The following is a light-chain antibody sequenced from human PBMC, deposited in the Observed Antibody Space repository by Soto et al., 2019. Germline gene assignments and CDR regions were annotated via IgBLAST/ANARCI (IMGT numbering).Light chain of an antibody. CDR2: EVR. J-gene: IGLJ1*01. V-gene: IGLV2-14*01. Sequence: QSVLTQPASVSGSPGQSITISCTGTSSDVGGHDYVSWYQQRPGKAPKLIIYEVRNRPSGVSNRFSGSKSGNTASLTISGLQAEDEADYYCSSYSSTTLVFGTGTKGTVL. CDR3: SSYSSTTLV. CDR1: SSDVGGHDY.